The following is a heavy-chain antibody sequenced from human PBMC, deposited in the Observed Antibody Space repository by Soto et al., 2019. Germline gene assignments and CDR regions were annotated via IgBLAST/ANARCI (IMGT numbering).Heavy chain of an antibody. Sequence: SETLSLTCAVYGGSFSGYYWSWIRQPPGKGLEWIGEINHSGSTNYNPSLKSRVTISVDTSKNQFSLKLSSVTAADTAVYDSARGLIVGAVQEDIWGQGTMVTVSS. J-gene: IGHJ3*02. CDR3: ARGLIVGAVQEDI. CDR2: INHSGST. D-gene: IGHD1-26*01. V-gene: IGHV4-34*01. CDR1: GGSFSGYY.